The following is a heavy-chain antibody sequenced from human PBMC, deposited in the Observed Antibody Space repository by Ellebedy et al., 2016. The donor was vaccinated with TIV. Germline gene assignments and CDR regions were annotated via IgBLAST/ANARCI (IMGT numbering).Heavy chain of an antibody. CDR1: GDSIRNYY. CDR3: ARGDWGDSYGMDV. J-gene: IGHJ6*02. CDR2: IYVSGSI. D-gene: IGHD3/OR15-3a*01. V-gene: IGHV4-4*07. Sequence: SETLSLTXTVSGDSIRNYYWSWIRQPAGKGLEWIGHIYVSGSINYNPSLKSRVTMSVDTSKNQFSLKLSSVTAADTAVYYCARGDWGDSYGMDVWGQGTTVTVSS.